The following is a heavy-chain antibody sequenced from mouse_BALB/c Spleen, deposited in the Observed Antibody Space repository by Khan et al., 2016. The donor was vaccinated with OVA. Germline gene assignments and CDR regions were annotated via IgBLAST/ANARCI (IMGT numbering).Heavy chain of an antibody. CDR1: GYSFTTYT. CDR3: VREGSYYRSDGWFAY. V-gene: IGHV1-4*01. CDR2: IIPSNDYT. J-gene: IGHJ3*01. Sequence: QVQLKESGAELARPGASVKMSCKASGYSFTTYTIHWVKQRPGQGLEWIGYIIPSNDYTNYNQTFKDRATLTADKSSSKAYMQLNSLTSEYSSVYYGVREGSYYRSDGWFAYWGQGTLVTVSA. D-gene: IGHD2-14*01.